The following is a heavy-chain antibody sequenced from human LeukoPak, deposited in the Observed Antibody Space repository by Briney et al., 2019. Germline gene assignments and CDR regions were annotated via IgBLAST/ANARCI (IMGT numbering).Heavy chain of an antibody. CDR2: IYHSGST. Sequence: SETLSLTCAVYGGSFSGYYWGWIRQPPGKGLEWIGSIYHSGSTYYNPSLKSRVTISVDTSKNQFSLKLSSMTAADTAVYYCARRAEQLVRLDYYYYMDVWGKGTTVTVSS. CDR3: ARRAEQLVRLDYYYYMDV. D-gene: IGHD6-6*01. CDR1: GGSFSGYY. J-gene: IGHJ6*03. V-gene: IGHV4-38-2*01.